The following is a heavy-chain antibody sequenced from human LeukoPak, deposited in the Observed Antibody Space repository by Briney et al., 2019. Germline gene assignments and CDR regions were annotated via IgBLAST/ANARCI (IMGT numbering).Heavy chain of an antibody. CDR3: AREGDFYDTSGYYYSLFDY. CDR2: ISSSSGTI. J-gene: IGHJ4*02. CDR1: GFTFSGFS. D-gene: IGHD3-22*01. Sequence: PGGSLRLSCAASGFTFSGFSMNWVRQAPGKGLEWVSYISSSSGTIYFADSVKGRFTISRDNAKNSPYLQMNSLRAEDTAVYYCAREGDFYDTSGYYYSLFDYWGQGTLVTVSS. V-gene: IGHV3-48*04.